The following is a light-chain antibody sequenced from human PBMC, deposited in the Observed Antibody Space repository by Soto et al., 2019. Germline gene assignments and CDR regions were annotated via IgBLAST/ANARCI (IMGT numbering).Light chain of an antibody. V-gene: IGKV1-39*01. CDR2: AAS. CDR1: QSISSY. J-gene: IGKJ1*01. Sequence: DIQMTQSPSSLSASVGDRVTITCRASQSISSYLNWYQQKPGKAPKLLIYAASSLQSGVPSRFSGSGSVTDFTLTISSLQPEDFATYYCQQRYSTPRPFGQGTKVEIK. CDR3: QQRYSTPRP.